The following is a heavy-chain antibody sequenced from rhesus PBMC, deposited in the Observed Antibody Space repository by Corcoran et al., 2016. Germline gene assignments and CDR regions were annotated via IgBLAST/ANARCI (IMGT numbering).Heavy chain of an antibody. J-gene: IGHJ4*01. D-gene: IGHD1-44*01. CDR3: ARIGNYNFDC. V-gene: IGHV4-169*01. CDR1: GGSFGSSH. CDR2: IYGCGRTT. Sequence: QLQLQESGPGLVKPSETLSVTCSVSGGSFGSSHWSWIRQAPGKGLEWRGYIYGCGRTTNYNPSLKGRVPLSVDTSKNQFSLKLNSVTAADTAVYYCARIGNYNFDCWGQGLLVTVSS.